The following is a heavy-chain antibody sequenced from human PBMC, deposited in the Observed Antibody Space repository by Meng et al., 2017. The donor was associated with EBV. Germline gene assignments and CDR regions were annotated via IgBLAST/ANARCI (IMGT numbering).Heavy chain of an antibody. CDR3: ARNGIAAWGWFDS. CDR1: GDTFSSYY. CDR2: IDSSGGST. J-gene: IGHJ5*01. Sequence: QGQLGESGPEWKKPGGSVKVSCEASGDTFSSYYRRWGRQAPRQGLEGWRIIDSSGGSTSYAQKFQGRVTMTMDTSTSTVYMELSSLRSEDTAVYYCARNGIAAWGWFDSWGQGTLVTVSS. D-gene: IGHD6-13*01. V-gene: IGHV1-46*01.